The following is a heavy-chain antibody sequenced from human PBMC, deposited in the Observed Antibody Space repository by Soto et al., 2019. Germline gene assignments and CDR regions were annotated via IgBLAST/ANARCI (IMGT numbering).Heavy chain of an antibody. Sequence: QVQLVQSGAEVKKPGASVKVSCKASGYTFTSYAMHWVRQAPGQRLEWMGWINAGNGNTKYSQKFQGRVTITSDTSASTAYMELSSLRSEDTAVYSCARQLIAAAGTGYYYGMDVWGQGTTVTVSS. V-gene: IGHV1-3*01. CDR1: GYTFTSYA. CDR3: ARQLIAAAGTGYYYGMDV. D-gene: IGHD6-13*01. CDR2: INAGNGNT. J-gene: IGHJ6*02.